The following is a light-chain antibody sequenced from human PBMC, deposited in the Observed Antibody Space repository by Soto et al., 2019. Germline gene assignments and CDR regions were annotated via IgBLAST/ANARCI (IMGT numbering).Light chain of an antibody. Sequence: DIQMTQSHSTLSAYVGDRVTITCRASQTINSCLAWYQQKPGKAPKVLIFDASSLKTGVPSRFSGSGSGTEFTLTISNLQPDDFATYYCQLYDCYSSGPLGQGTKVDIK. CDR3: QLYDCYSSGP. J-gene: IGKJ1*01. CDR1: QTINSC. CDR2: DAS. V-gene: IGKV1-5*01.